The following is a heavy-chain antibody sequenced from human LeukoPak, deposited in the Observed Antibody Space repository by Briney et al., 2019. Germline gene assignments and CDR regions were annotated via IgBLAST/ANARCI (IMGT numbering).Heavy chain of an antibody. D-gene: IGHD2-21*02. CDR3: AKKTSYCGGDCYPYYFDH. Sequence: GGSLRLSCAASEFSFGNYAMSWVRRAPGKGLQWVSAITSSGSGTYYADSVKGRFTISRDNSKNTVHLQMNSLRADDTAVYYCAKKTSYCGGDCYPYYFDHWGQGTLVTVSS. CDR1: EFSFGNYA. V-gene: IGHV3-23*01. CDR2: ITSSGSGT. J-gene: IGHJ4*02.